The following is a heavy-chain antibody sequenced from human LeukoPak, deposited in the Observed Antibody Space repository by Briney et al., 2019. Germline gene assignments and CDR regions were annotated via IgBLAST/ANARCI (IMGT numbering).Heavy chain of an antibody. Sequence: ASVKVSCKASGYTLTGYYMHWVRQAPGQGLEWMGWINPNSGGTNYAQKFQGRVTMTRDTSISTAYMELSRLRSDDTAVYYCARYNWNYEPDWDYYYGMDVWGQGTTVTVSS. CDR1: GYTLTGYY. CDR3: ARYNWNYEPDWDYYYGMDV. J-gene: IGHJ6*02. V-gene: IGHV1-2*02. D-gene: IGHD1-7*01. CDR2: INPNSGGT.